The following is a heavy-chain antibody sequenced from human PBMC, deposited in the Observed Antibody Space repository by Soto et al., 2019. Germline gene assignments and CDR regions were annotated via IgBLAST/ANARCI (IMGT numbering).Heavy chain of an antibody. V-gene: IGHV1-24*01. Sequence: SCKVSGYTLNELSIHWVRQAPGKGLEWMGGIDPDNGDTIYAQKLQGRVTMTTDTSTSTAYMELRSLRSDDTAVYYCARDPPPMDVWGQGTTVTVSS. CDR3: ARDPPPMDV. J-gene: IGHJ6*02. CDR1: GYTLNELS. CDR2: IDPDNGDT.